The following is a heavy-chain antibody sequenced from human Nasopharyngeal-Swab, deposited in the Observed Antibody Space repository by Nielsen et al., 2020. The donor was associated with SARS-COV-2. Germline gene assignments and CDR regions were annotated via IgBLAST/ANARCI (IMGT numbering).Heavy chain of an antibody. D-gene: IGHD6-19*01. V-gene: IGHV1-69*05. J-gene: IGHJ4*02. Sequence: WVRQAPGQGLEWMGGIIPIFGTANYAQKFQGGVTITRDTSASTAYMELSSLRSEDTAVYYCARVGGSSGWLSWGQGTLVTVSS. CDR3: ARVGGSSGWLS. CDR2: IIPIFGTA.